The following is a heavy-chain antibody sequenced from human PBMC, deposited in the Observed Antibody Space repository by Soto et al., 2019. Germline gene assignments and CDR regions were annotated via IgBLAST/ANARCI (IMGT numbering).Heavy chain of an antibody. V-gene: IGHV3-30*18. CDR3: AKDLNYDILTGYSYYFDY. CDR2: ISYDGSNK. CDR1: GFTFSSYG. J-gene: IGHJ4*02. D-gene: IGHD3-9*01. Sequence: GGSLRLSCAASGFTFSSYGMHWVRQAPGKGLEWVAVISYDGSNKYYADSVKGRFTISRDNSKNTLYLQMNSLRAEDTAVYYCAKDLNYDILTGYSYYFDYWGQGTLVTVSS.